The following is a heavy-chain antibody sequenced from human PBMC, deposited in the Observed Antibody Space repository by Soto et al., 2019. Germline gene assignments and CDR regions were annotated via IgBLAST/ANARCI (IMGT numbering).Heavy chain of an antibody. D-gene: IGHD1-1*01. CDR3: ARRVPDRVMDV. CDR1: GFTFSSHG. Sequence: QVQLVESGGCVVQPGRSLSLSCVAYGFTFSSHGMHWVRQAPGKGLEWVSLIWYDGSNNNYADSVKGRFIISRDNSKNSLYLQMSSLRAEYTAVYYCARRVPDRVMDVWGQGTTGTVSS. J-gene: IGHJ6*02. V-gene: IGHV3-33*01. CDR2: IWYDGSNN.